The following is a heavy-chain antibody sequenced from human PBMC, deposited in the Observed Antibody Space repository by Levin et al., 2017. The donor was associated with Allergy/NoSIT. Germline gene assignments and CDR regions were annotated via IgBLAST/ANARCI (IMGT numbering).Heavy chain of an antibody. CDR2: IWNDGSDR. CDR3: ARDLGTNSVGYYYYYGMDV. D-gene: IGHD2-2*01. CDR1: GFTFSSHG. V-gene: IGHV3-33*04. Sequence: GGSLRLSCAASGFTFSSHGMHWVRQAPGKGLEWVAVIWNDGSDRVYSDSVEGRFSISRDNAQSTLYLQMNSLRADDTAVYYCARDLGTNSVGYYYYYGMDVWGQGTTVTVSS. J-gene: IGHJ6*02.